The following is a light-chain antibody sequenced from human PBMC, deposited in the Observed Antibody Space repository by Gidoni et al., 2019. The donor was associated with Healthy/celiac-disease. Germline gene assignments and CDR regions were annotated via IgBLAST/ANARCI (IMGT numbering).Light chain of an antibody. CDR3: LLSYSGARSRV. V-gene: IGLV7-46*01. CDR2: DTS. J-gene: IGLJ3*02. CDR1: TGAVTSGHY. Sequence: QAVVTQEPSLTVSPGGTVTLTCGPSTGAVTSGHYPYWFQQKPGQAPRTLIYDTSNKHSWTPARFSGSLLGGKAALTLSGAQPEDEAEYYCLLSYSGARSRVFGGGTKLTVL.